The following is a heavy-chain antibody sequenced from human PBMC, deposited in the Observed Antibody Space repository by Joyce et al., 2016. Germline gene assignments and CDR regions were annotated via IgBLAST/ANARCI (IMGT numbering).Heavy chain of an antibody. J-gene: IGHJ4*02. CDR2: SNPNSGGK. D-gene: IGHD3-22*01. CDR3: ARGPHPFDTSDYGGH. CDR1: GYTFTGYY. Sequence: QVRLVQSGADVKKPGASAKVSCKASGYTFTGYYIHWVRQAPGQGLEWMGWSNPNSGGKNSAQKFQGRVTMTRDTSINTAYMELKRLKFDDTAVYYCARGPHPFDTSDYGGHWGQGTLVTVSS. V-gene: IGHV1-2*02.